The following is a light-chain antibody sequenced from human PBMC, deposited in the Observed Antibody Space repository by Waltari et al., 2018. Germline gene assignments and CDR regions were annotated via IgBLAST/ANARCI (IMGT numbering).Light chain of an antibody. CDR2: LRS. CDR1: PSLLQSNGYNY. Sequence: DIVLTQSPLTLAVTPGEPASISCRSSPSLLQSNGYNYLDWYLQKPGQSPRLLIYLRSNRAAGVPDRFSGSGSGTDFTLKISRVEAEDVGVYYCMQALQTPLTFGGGTKVEIK. CDR3: MQALQTPLT. J-gene: IGKJ4*01. V-gene: IGKV2-28*01.